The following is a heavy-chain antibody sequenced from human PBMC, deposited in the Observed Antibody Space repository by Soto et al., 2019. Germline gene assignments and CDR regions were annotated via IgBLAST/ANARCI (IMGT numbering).Heavy chain of an antibody. CDR3: ARSPGYCSTTRCYGRDFAMDV. D-gene: IGHD2-2*01. CDR2: ISFDGSTK. V-gene: IGHV3-30-3*01. Sequence: QVQLVEFGGGVVQPGRSLRLSCAASRFTFSNYAMHWVSQAPGKGLQWVALISFDGSTKYYADSVKGRFTISRDNSKNTLYLQMNRLRAEDTAVYYCARSPGYCSTTRCYGRDFAMDVWGQGTTVTVSS. CDR1: RFTFSNYA. J-gene: IGHJ6*02.